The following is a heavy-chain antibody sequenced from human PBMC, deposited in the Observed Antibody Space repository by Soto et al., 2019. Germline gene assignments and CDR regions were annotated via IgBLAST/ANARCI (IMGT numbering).Heavy chain of an antibody. Sequence: EVQLVESGGGLAQPGGSLRLSCEASEFTFTTYHMNWVRQAPGQGLEWIAYISASSDTVNYADSVKGRFTISRVNAKKSLYLQVNSLRDDDTAVYYCARDEFDSNGKANWGRGTLVTVSS. CDR2: ISASSDTV. V-gene: IGHV3-48*02. CDR1: EFTFTTYH. J-gene: IGHJ4*02. D-gene: IGHD3-22*01. CDR3: ARDEFDSNGKAN.